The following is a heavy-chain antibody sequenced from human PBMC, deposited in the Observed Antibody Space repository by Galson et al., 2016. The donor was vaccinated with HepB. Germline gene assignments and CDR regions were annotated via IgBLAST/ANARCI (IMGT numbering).Heavy chain of an antibody. V-gene: IGHV3-23*01. J-gene: IGHJ4*02. CDR2: ISTRRTT. Sequence: SLRLSCAASGFVFSNFGLSWVRQAPGKGLEWVASISTRRTTYYSDSVQGRFTIPRDNSSNTLYLQMNGLRAEDTAVYYCAKERLVRRIFDHWGQGTLLTVSS. CDR3: AKERLVRRIFDH. D-gene: IGHD1-1*01. CDR1: GFVFSNFG.